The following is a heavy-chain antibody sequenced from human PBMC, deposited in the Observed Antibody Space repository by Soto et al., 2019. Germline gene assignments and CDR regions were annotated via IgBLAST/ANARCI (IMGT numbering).Heavy chain of an antibody. Sequence: QVQLVQSGAEVKKPGSSVKVSCKASGGTFSSYAISWVRQAPGQGLEWMGGIIPIFGTANYAQKFQGRVTIXXDXSXXTAYMELSSLRSEDTAVYYCAREQQGYSSSFGMDVWGQGTTVTVSS. D-gene: IGHD6-6*01. CDR1: GGTFSSYA. J-gene: IGHJ6*02. CDR3: AREQQGYSSSFGMDV. CDR2: IIPIFGTA. V-gene: IGHV1-69*12.